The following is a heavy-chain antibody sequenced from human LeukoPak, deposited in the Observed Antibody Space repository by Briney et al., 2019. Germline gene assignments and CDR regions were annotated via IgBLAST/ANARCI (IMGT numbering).Heavy chain of an antibody. D-gene: IGHD4-23*01. CDR2: ISYDGSNK. J-gene: IGHJ5*02. CDR3: AGEVVTQENWFDP. V-gene: IGHV3-30-3*01. CDR1: GFTFSSYA. Sequence: GGSLRLSCAASGFTFSSYAMHWVRQAPGKGLEWVAVISYDGSNKYYADSVKGRFTISRDNSKNTLYLQMNSLRAEDTAVYYCAGEVVTQENWFDPWGQGTLVTVSS.